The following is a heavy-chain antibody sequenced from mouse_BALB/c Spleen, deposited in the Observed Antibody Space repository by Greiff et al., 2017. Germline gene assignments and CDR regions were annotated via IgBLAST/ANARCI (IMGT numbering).Heavy chain of an antibody. CDR2: ISDGGSYT. Sequence: EVQRVESGGGLVKPGGSLKLSCAASGFTFSDYSMYWVRQTPEKRLEWVATISDGGSYTYYPDSVKGRFTISRDNAKNNLYLQMSSLKSEDTAMYYCARDMGYYRYDFYAMDYWGQGTSVTVSS. V-gene: IGHV5-4*02. J-gene: IGHJ4*01. CDR1: GFTFSDYS. D-gene: IGHD2-14*01. CDR3: ARDMGYYRYDFYAMDY.